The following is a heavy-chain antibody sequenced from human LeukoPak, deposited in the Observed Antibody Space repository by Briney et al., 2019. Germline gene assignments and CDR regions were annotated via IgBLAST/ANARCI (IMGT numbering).Heavy chain of an antibody. CDR1: GFTFSNAW. V-gene: IGHV3-15*01. J-gene: IGHJ4*02. CDR2: IKSKTDGGTT. D-gene: IGHD5-12*01. CDR3: TTGSRWLRLFDY. Sequence: GGSLRLSCAASGFTFSNAWMSWVRQAPGKGLEWVGRIKSKTDGGTTDYAAPVKGRFTISRDDSKNTLYLQMNSLKTEDTAVYYCTTGSRWLRLFDYWGQGTLVTVSS.